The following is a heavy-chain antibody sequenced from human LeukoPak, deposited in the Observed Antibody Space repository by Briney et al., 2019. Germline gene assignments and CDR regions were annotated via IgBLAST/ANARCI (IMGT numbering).Heavy chain of an antibody. CDR2: ISGYGDST. CDR3: AKDSGSSSHFDY. J-gene: IGHJ4*02. CDR1: ALTFSRHV. Sequence: GGSLRLSCASSALTFSRHVINWVRQAPGKGLEWVSAISGYGDSTYYADSVKGRFTISRDNSKNTLYLQMNSLRAEDTAVYYCAKDSGSSSHFDYWGQGTLVTVSS. D-gene: IGHD6-19*01. V-gene: IGHV3-23*01.